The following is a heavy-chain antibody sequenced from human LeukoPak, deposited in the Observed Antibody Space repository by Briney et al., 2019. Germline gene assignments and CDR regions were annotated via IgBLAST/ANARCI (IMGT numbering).Heavy chain of an antibody. V-gene: IGHV3-23*01. CDR2: TRGSGDIT. CDR3: AKDRYCRSTSCYMDV. J-gene: IGHJ6*03. Sequence: PGGPLRFSCAASGFTFSNFAMSWVRKAPGKGLDWVSATRGSGDITYYADSVKGWFTISRDNSKNPLYLQMKSLRAEDTAVYYCAKDRYCRSTSCYMDVWGQGTTVTVSS. CDR1: GFTFSNFA. D-gene: IGHD2-2*01.